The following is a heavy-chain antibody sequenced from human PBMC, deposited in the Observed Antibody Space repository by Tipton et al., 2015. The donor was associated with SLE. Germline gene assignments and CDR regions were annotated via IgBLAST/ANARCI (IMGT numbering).Heavy chain of an antibody. CDR1: GGSFSGYY. Sequence: TLSLTCAVYGGSFSGYYWSWIRQPPGKGLEWIGRIYTSGSTNYNPSLKSRVTMSVDTSKNQFSLKLSSVTAADTAVYYCARVGSGSYERGFDAFDIWGQGTMVTVSS. J-gene: IGHJ3*02. V-gene: IGHV4-59*10. CDR2: IYTSGST. CDR3: ARVGSGSYERGFDAFDI. D-gene: IGHD1-26*01.